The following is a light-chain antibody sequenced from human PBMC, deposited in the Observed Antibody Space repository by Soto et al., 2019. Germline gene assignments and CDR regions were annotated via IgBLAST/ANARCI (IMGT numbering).Light chain of an antibody. CDR1: SSDVGGYNY. CDR2: DVS. CDR3: SSYTSSSLDV. J-gene: IGLJ1*01. Sequence: QSVLTQPASVSGSPGQSIAISCTGTSSDVGGYNYVSWYQQHPGKAPKLIIYDVSNRPSGVSNRFSGSKSGNAASLTISGLQAEDEADYYCSSYTSSSLDVFGTGTKLTVL. V-gene: IGLV2-14*01.